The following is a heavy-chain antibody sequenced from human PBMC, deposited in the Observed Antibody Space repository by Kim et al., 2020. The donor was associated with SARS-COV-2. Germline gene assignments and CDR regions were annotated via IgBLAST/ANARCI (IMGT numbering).Heavy chain of an antibody. Sequence: DAGKGRFTISRDNAKTSRYLQMNNLRPEDTALYYCAKDHRVSWPYWYVDLWGRGTLVTVSS. V-gene: IGHV3-9*01. CDR3: AKDHRVSWPYWYVDL. D-gene: IGHD6-13*01. J-gene: IGHJ2*01.